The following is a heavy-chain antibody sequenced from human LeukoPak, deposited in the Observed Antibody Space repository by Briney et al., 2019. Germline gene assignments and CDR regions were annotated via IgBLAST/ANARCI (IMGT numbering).Heavy chain of an antibody. CDR3: ARHFSNGWSDK. J-gene: IGHJ4*02. V-gene: IGHV4-59*08. Sequence: SQTLSLTCTVSGASLSTSSWTWIRQPPGKGLECIGFIYYSGTAHYHPSLKSRVTISLDTSKDQFSLRLSSVSAADTAVYYCARHFSNGWSDKWGQGTLVTVS. CDR1: GASLSTSS. CDR2: IYYSGTA. D-gene: IGHD6-19*01.